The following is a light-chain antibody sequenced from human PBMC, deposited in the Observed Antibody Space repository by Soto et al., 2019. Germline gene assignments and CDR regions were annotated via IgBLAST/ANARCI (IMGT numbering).Light chain of an antibody. CDR3: QQYNSWPPYT. J-gene: IGKJ2*01. Sequence: DIVMTQSPASLSASPGERATLSCRASQSITRNLTWYQQKPGQAPRLLIYAASTRHTGIPARFSGSGSGTEFTLTISSLQSEDFAVYYCQQYNSWPPYTFGQGTKLEIK. V-gene: IGKV3-15*01. CDR1: QSITRN. CDR2: AAS.